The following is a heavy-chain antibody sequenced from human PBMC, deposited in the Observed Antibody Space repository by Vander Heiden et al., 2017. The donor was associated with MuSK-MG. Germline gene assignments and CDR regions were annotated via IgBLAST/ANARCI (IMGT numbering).Heavy chain of an antibody. CDR1: GYTFIMYA. CDR3: ARDRGGSGDFDY. V-gene: IGHV1-3*01. Sequence: QSGAEVKRPGASVKTSCNAPGYTFIMYAMHWVRQAPGQRLEWMGWINPGNGDTKYSQKFQDRFTIIRDTSASTAYMDLSSLRSEDTAVYYCARDRGGSGDFDYWGQGTLVTVSS. CDR2: INPGNGDT. J-gene: IGHJ4*02. D-gene: IGHD3-10*01.